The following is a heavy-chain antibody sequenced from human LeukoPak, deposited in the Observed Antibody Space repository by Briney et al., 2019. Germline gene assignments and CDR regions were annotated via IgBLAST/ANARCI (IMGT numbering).Heavy chain of an antibody. CDR1: GGSLSSYY. J-gene: IGHJ5*02. Sequence: SETLSLTCTVSGGSLSSYYWSWIRQPPGKELERIGYIYYSGSTNYSPSLKSRVTISLDTSKNQLSLKLSSVTAADTAVYYCARYSNAVAGARWFDHWGQGTLVTVSS. CDR2: IYYSGST. CDR3: ARYSNAVAGARWFDH. V-gene: IGHV4-59*01. D-gene: IGHD2-21*01.